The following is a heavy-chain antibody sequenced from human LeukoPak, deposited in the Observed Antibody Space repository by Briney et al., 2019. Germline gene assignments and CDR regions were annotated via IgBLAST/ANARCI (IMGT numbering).Heavy chain of an antibody. J-gene: IGHJ4*02. D-gene: IGHD3-16*01. CDR3: ARVGSYGSRRSFDY. Sequence: SETLSLTCTVSDGSIRDYFWSWIRQPAGKGLEWIGRVYVSGITNSNPYLKSRVTMSLDTSKNQFSLRLTSVTAADTAVYYCARVGSYGSRRSFDYWGQGTLVTVPS. CDR2: VYVSGIT. CDR1: DGSIRDYF. V-gene: IGHV4-4*07.